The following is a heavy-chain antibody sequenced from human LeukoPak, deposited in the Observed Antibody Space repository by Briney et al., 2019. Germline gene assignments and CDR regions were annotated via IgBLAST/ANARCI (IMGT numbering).Heavy chain of an antibody. V-gene: IGHV1-8*01. CDR2: MNPNSGNT. Sequence: ASVKVSCKASGYTFTSYDINWVRQATGQGLEWMGWMNPNSGNTGYAQKFQGRVTMTRNTSISTAYVELSSLRSEDTAVYYCASRMDYGGGGTKESWFDPWGQGTLVTVSS. D-gene: IGHD4/OR15-4a*01. J-gene: IGHJ5*02. CDR1: GYTFTSYD. CDR3: ASRMDYGGGGTKESWFDP.